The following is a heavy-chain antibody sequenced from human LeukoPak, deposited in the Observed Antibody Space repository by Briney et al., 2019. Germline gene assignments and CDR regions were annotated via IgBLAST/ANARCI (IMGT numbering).Heavy chain of an antibody. CDR2: IYYSGST. D-gene: IGHD3-9*01. CDR3: ASSDYDILTGYYGGFDY. CDR1: GGSISSSSYY. J-gene: IGHJ4*02. Sequence: SETLSLTCTVSGGSISSSSYYWGWIRQTPGKGLEWIGSIYYSGSTFYSPSLKSRVTISVDTSKNQFSLKLSSVTAADTAVYYCASSDYDILTGYYGGFDYWGQGTLVTVSS. V-gene: IGHV4-39*07.